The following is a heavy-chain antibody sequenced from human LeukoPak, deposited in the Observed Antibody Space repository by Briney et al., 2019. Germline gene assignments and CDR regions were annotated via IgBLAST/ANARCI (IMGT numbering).Heavy chain of an antibody. J-gene: IGHJ1*01. V-gene: IGHV3-23*01. CDR3: AKSDPKAAAGDEYFQH. Sequence: PGGSLRLSCAASGFTFSSYAMSWVRQAPGKGLEWASAISGSGGSTYYADSVKGRFTISRDNSKNTLYLQMNSLRAEDTAVYYCAKSDPKAAAGDEYFQHWGQGTLVTVSS. CDR2: ISGSGGST. CDR1: GFTFSSYA. D-gene: IGHD6-13*01.